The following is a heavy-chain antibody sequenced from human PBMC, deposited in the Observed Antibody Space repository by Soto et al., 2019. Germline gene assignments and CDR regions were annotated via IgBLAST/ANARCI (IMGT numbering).Heavy chain of an antibody. D-gene: IGHD3-3*01. V-gene: IGHV4-39*01. CDR2: IHYSGTT. CDR3: ARQGKRITIFGVVTGGLDV. Sequence: QLQLQESGPGLVKPSETLSLTCSVSGGSISISTYLWVWIRQPPGKGLEWIGSIHYSGTTYYSPSLRSRFTISVDTSQNQFSRNLTSVTAADTAVYYCARQGKRITIFGVVTGGLDVWGQGTTVTIS. CDR1: GGSISISTYL. J-gene: IGHJ6*02.